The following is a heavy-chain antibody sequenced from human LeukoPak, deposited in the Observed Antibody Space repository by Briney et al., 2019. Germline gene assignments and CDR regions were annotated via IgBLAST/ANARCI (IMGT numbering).Heavy chain of an antibody. V-gene: IGHV1-69*04. CDR3: ARDLHDGYSYGY. Sequence: SVKVSCKASGGTFSSYDISWVRQAPGQGLEWMGRIIPILGIANYAQKFQGRVTITADKSTSTAYMELSSLRSEDTAVYYCARDLHDGYSYGYWGQGTLVTVSS. D-gene: IGHD5-18*01. J-gene: IGHJ4*02. CDR2: IIPILGIA. CDR1: GGTFSSYD.